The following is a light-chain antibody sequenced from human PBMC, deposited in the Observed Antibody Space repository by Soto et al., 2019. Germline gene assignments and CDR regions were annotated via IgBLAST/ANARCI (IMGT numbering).Light chain of an antibody. V-gene: IGLV2-14*01. CDR3: SSYTSSSTPV. CDR1: SNDVGGYNY. CDR2: EVS. Sequence: QSALTQPASVSGSPGQSITISCTGTSNDVGGYNYVSWYQQHPGKAPKLMIYEVSNRPSGVSNPFSGSKSGNTASLTISGLQAEDEADYYCSSYTSSSTPVFGGGTKLTVL. J-gene: IGLJ2*01.